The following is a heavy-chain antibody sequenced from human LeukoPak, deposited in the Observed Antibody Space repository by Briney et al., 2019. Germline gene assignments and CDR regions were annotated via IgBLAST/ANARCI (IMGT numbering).Heavy chain of an antibody. Sequence: SETLSLTCTVSDDSINNHFWSWVRQSPGRGLEWIGYIHYSGTTNYNPSLKSRVTMSVDTSKNQFSLKLSSVTAADTAVYYCARTTMVRGTYYMDVWGKGTTVTVSS. CDR1: DDSINNHF. CDR2: IHYSGTT. D-gene: IGHD3-10*01. CDR3: ARTTMVRGTYYMDV. V-gene: IGHV4-59*11. J-gene: IGHJ6*03.